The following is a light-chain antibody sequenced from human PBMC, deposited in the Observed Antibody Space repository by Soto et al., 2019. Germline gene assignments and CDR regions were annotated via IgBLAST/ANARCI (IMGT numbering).Light chain of an antibody. CDR2: AAS. J-gene: IGKJ1*01. CDR3: QHYYNWPRT. V-gene: IGKV3-15*01. Sequence: EIVMTQPPATLSVSPGERATLSCRASQSVRSNLAWYQQKPGQAPRLLIYAASTRATGIPARFYGSGSGTEFTLTISSLQSEDFAAYYCQHYYNWPRTFGQGTKVDIK. CDR1: QSVRSN.